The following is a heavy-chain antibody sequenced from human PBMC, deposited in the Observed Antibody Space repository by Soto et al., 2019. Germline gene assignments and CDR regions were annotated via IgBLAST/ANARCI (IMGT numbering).Heavy chain of an antibody. CDR2: IYYSGST. CDR3: ARQVSVVPAAQYYFDY. V-gene: IGHV4-39*01. CDR1: GGSISSSSYY. J-gene: IGHJ4*02. Sequence: SETLSLTCTVSGGSISSSSYYWGWIRQPPGKGLEWIGSIYYSGSTYYNPSLKSRVTISVDTSKNQFSLKLSSVTAADTAVYYCARQVSVVPAAQYYFDYWGQGTLVTVSS. D-gene: IGHD2-2*01.